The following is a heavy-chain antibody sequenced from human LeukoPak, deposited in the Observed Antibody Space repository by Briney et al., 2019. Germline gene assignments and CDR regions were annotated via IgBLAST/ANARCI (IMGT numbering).Heavy chain of an antibody. Sequence: SETLSLTCAVSGYSISSGYYWGWIRQPPGKGLEWIGSIYHSGSTYYNPSLKSRVTMSVDTSKNQFSLKLSSVTAADTAVYYCARDLGGHLGDAFDIWGQGTMVTVSS. D-gene: IGHD3-16*01. J-gene: IGHJ3*02. CDR3: ARDLGGHLGDAFDI. V-gene: IGHV4-38-2*02. CDR2: IYHSGST. CDR1: GYSISSGYY.